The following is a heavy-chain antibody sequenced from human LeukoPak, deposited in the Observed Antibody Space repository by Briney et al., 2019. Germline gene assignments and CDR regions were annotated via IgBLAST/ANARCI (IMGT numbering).Heavy chain of an antibody. CDR1: GFTFSSYG. J-gene: IGHJ2*01. D-gene: IGHD4-11*01. Sequence: GGSLRLSCAASGFTFSSYGMHWVRQAPGKGLEWVAFIRYDGSHKYYADSVKGRFTISRDNSKNTLYLQMNSLRAEDTAVYYCTRERLGYWYFDLWGRGTLVTVSS. CDR2: IRYDGSHK. V-gene: IGHV3-30*02. CDR3: TRERLGYWYFDL.